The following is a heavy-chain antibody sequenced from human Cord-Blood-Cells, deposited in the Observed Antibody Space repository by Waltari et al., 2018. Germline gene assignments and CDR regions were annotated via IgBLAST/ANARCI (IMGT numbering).Heavy chain of an antibody. Sequence: QVQLVESGGGVVQPGRSLRLSCAASGFTFSSYGMHWVRQAPGKGLEWVAVIWYDGSNKNYADSVKGRFTISRDNSKNTLYLQMNSLRAEDTAMYYCVPGGAFDIWGQGTMVTVSS. D-gene: IGHD3-10*01. CDR3: VPGGAFDI. V-gene: IGHV3-33*08. CDR2: IWYDGSNK. CDR1: GFTFSSYG. J-gene: IGHJ3*02.